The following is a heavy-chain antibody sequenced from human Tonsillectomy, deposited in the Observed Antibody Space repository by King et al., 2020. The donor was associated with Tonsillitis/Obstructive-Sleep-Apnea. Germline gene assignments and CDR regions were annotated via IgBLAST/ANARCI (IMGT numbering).Heavy chain of an antibody. CDR2: IDPSDSYT. CDR3: ASQSDCSSTSCYTPRYYYYYMDV. CDR1: GYSFTSYW. V-gene: IGHV5-10-1*01. D-gene: IGHD2-2*02. J-gene: IGHJ6*03. Sequence: VQLVESGAEVKKPGESLRISCKGSGYSFTSYWISWVRQMPGKGLEWMGRIDPSDSYTNYSPSFQGHVTISADKSISTAYLQWSSLKASDTAMYYCASQSDCSSTSCYTPRYYYYYMDVWGKGTTVTVSS.